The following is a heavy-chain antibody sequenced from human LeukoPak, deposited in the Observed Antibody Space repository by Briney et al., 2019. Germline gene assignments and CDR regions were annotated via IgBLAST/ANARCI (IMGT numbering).Heavy chain of an antibody. CDR1: GGSISSSNW. V-gene: IGHV4-4*02. D-gene: IGHD3/OR15-3a*01. CDR3: TSDQGWTRATPSYFDY. CDR2: IYHSGST. Sequence: SGTLSLTCAVSGGSISSSNWWSWVRQPPGKGLEWIGEIYHSGSTNYNPSLKSRVTISVDKSKNQFSLKLSSVTAADTAVYYCTSDQGWTRATPSYFDYWGQGTLVTVSS. J-gene: IGHJ4*02.